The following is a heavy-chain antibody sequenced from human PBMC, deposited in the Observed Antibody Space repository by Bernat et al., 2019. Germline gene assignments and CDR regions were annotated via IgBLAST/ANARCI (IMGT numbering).Heavy chain of an antibody. CDR3: ARLYVVDH. CDR2: ITSGSSYI. D-gene: IGHD2-8*01. V-gene: IGHV3-21*01. J-gene: IGHJ4*02. CDR1: GFTFSSYN. Sequence: EVQLVESGGGLVKPGGSLRLSCTASGFTFSSYNINWVRQAPGKGLVWVSSITSGSSYISYADSGKGRFTISRDNAKDSVYLQMNSLRAEDTAVYYCARLYVVDHWGQGTLVTVSS.